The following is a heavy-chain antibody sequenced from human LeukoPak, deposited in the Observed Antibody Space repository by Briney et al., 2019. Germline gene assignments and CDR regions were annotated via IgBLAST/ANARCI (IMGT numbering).Heavy chain of an antibody. CDR2: INWNGGST. V-gene: IGHV3-20*04. D-gene: IGHD3-22*01. CDR3: ARGLYYYDSSGYYYLGY. Sequence: GGSLRLSCAASGFTFSSYGMHWARQAPGKGLEWVSGINWNGGSTGYADSVKGRFTISRDNAKNSLYLQMNSLRAEDTALYYCARGLYYYDSSGYYYLGYWGQGTLVTVSS. CDR1: GFTFSSYG. J-gene: IGHJ4*02.